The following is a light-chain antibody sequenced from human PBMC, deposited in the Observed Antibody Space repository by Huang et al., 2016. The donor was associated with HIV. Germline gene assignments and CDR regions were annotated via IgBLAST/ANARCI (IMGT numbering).Light chain of an antibody. CDR2: GAS. CDR1: QSIGDN. CDR3: HQYNNWPPAWT. Sequence: EIVVTQSPATVSVSPGERATLSCRASQSIGDNVAWYQQKPGQAPKLLLYGASMRATGSPARFSGSESGTEFTLTISSLQSEDFAVYYCHQYNNWPPAWTFGQGTKVEIK. J-gene: IGKJ1*01. V-gene: IGKV3-15*01.